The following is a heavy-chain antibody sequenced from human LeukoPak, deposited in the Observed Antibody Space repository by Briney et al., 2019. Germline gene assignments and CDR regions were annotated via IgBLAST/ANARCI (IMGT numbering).Heavy chain of an antibody. CDR3: ARGGGRAVAGDNWFDP. Sequence: ASVTVSCKASGYTSTSYGISWVRQAPGQGLEWMGWISPYNGNTHYAQKLQGRVSMTTDTSTSTAYMELRSLRSDDTVVYYCARGGGRAVAGDNWFDPWGQGTLVTVSS. CDR2: ISPYNGNT. J-gene: IGHJ5*02. CDR1: GYTSTSYG. V-gene: IGHV1-18*01. D-gene: IGHD6-19*01.